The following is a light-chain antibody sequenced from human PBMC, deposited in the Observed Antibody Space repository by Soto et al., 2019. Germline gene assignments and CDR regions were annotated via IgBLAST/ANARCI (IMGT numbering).Light chain of an antibody. V-gene: IGKV1-5*03. J-gene: IGKJ1*01. CDR3: QHYNSYSEA. CDR2: EAS. Sequence: IQMTQSPSTLSGSVGDRVTITCRASQTISSWLAWYQQKPGKAPKLLIYEASTLKSGVPSRFSGSGSGTEFTLTISSLQPDDFATYYCQHYNSYSEAFGQGTKVDIK. CDR1: QTISSW.